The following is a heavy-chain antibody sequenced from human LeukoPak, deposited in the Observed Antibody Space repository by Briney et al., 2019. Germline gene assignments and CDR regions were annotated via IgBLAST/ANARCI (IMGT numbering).Heavy chain of an antibody. Sequence: SETLSLTCTVSGGSISSSFYYWGWIRQPPGKGLEWIGSIYYSGNTYYNPSLNSRVTISVDTSKNRFSLNLSSVTAADTAVYYCARSEINDYSRYWGQGILVIVSS. V-gene: IGHV4-39*07. D-gene: IGHD4-11*01. CDR3: ARSEINDYSRY. J-gene: IGHJ4*02. CDR1: GGSISSSFYY. CDR2: IYYSGNT.